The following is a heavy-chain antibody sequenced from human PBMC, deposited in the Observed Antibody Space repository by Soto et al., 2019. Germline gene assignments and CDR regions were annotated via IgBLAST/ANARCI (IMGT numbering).Heavy chain of an antibody. J-gene: IGHJ4*02. CDR1: GFTFSTYA. V-gene: IGHV3-23*01. Sequence: EVQLLESGGGLVQPGGSLRLSCAASGFTFSTYAMSWVRPTPGKGLEWVSAISGSGGSTYYADSVKVRFTTARDKSNKTLYLQTNSLSAENTAVYYCANVVPPVVRGVVFDYWGQGTLVTVSS. CDR3: ANVVPPVVRGVVFDY. D-gene: IGHD3-10*01. CDR2: ISGSGGST.